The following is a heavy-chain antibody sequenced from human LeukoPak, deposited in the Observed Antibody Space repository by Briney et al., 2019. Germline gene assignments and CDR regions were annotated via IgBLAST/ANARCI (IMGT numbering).Heavy chain of an antibody. CDR2: IKQDGSEK. D-gene: IGHD4-11*01. J-gene: IGHJ3*02. V-gene: IGHV3-7*03. CDR1: GFTFSSYW. CDR3: AKGMTTVTTNLFDI. Sequence: GGSLRLSCAASGFTFSSYWMSWVRQAPGKGLEWVANIKQDGSEKYYVDSVKGRFTISRGNAKNSLYLQMNSLRAEDTALYYCAKGMTTVTTNLFDIWGQGTMVTVSS.